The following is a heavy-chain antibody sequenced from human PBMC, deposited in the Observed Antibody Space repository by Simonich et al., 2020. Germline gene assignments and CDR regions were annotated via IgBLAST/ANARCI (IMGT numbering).Heavy chain of an antibody. Sequence: VQLVESGGGLVKPGGSLRLSCAASGFTFSRYSRNWVRQAPGKGLEWVSSISSSSSYIYYADSVKGRFTISRDNAKNSLYLQMNSLKAEDTAVYYCAREQARGGAFDIWGQGTMVTVSS. CDR1: GFTFSRYS. D-gene: IGHD3-16*01. CDR3: AREQARGGAFDI. CDR2: ISSSSSYI. J-gene: IGHJ3*02. V-gene: IGHV3-21*01.